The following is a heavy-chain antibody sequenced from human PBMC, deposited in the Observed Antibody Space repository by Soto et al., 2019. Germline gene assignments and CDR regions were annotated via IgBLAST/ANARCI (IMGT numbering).Heavy chain of an antibody. D-gene: IGHD2-21*02. V-gene: IGHV4-4*09. Sequence: QVQLRESGPGLVKASETLSLTCTVSGGSISGYHWSWIRQTPGKGLEWIGKIYPSGSTDYNPSLNSPAIISADTSKNQVSLKLSPVTAADTAIYYWARLLGTAVFDHWGQGTLVTVSS. J-gene: IGHJ4*02. CDR2: IYPSGST. CDR3: ARLLGTAVFDH. CDR1: GGSISGYH.